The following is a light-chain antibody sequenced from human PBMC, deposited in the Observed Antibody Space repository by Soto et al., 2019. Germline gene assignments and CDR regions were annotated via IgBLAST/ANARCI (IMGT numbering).Light chain of an antibody. Sequence: EIVLTQSPGTLSLSPGERATLSCRASQTVSSSYFAWYQQKPGQAPRLLIYGASNRATGIPDRFSGGGSGTDFTLTISRLEPEDFAVYYCQQYGSAPFTFGPGTKVDIK. V-gene: IGKV3-20*01. CDR1: QTVSSSY. J-gene: IGKJ3*01. CDR3: QQYGSAPFT. CDR2: GAS.